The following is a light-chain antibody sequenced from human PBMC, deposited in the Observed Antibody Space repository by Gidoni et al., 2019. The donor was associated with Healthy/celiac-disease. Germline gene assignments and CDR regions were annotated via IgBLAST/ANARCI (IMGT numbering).Light chain of an antibody. CDR1: SSDVGAYNR. CDR3: SSSTSSNTMV. CDR2: EVS. J-gene: IGLJ2*01. V-gene: IGLV2-18*02. Sequence: QSALTQPPSVSGSPGQSVPISCTGTSSDVGAYNRVSWYQQPPGTAPKLIIYEVSNRPSGVPDRFSGSKSGNTASLTISGLQAEDETDYYCSSSTSSNTMVFGGGTKLTVL.